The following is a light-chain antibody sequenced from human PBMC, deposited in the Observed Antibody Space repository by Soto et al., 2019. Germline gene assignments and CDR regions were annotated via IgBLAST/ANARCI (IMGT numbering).Light chain of an antibody. Sequence: DIQMTQSPSSLSASVGDRVTITCRASQSISSYLNWYQQKPGKAPKLLIYAASSLQSGVPSRFSGSGSGTEFTLTISSLQPEDFATYYCLQHNSYPLTFGGGTKV. CDR3: LQHNSYPLT. CDR2: AAS. V-gene: IGKV1-17*01. CDR1: QSISSY. J-gene: IGKJ4*01.